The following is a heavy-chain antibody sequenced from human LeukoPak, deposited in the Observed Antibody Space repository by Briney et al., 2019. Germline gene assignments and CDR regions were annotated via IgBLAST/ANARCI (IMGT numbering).Heavy chain of an antibody. D-gene: IGHD1-7*01. Sequence: ASVKVSCKASGYTFTGYYMHWVRQAPGQGLEWMGWINPNSGGTNYAQKFQGRVTMIRDTSISTAYMELSRLRSDDTAVYYCARVGYNWNYGFSYWGQGTLVTVSS. J-gene: IGHJ4*02. V-gene: IGHV1-2*02. CDR2: INPNSGGT. CDR3: ARVGYNWNYGFSY. CDR1: GYTFTGYY.